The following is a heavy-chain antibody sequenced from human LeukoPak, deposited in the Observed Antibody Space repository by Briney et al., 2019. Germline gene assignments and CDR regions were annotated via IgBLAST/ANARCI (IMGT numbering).Heavy chain of an antibody. J-gene: IGHJ6*02. CDR2: IYSGGST. CDR3: AREDYSTLYYYYGMDV. V-gene: IGHV3-66*01. Sequence: PGGSLRLSCAASGFTVSSNYMSWVRQAPGKGLEWASVIYSGGSTYYADSVKGRFTISRDNSKNTLYLQMNSLRAEDTAVYYCAREDYSTLYYYYGMDVWGQGTTVTVSS. CDR1: GFTVSSNY. D-gene: IGHD4-11*01.